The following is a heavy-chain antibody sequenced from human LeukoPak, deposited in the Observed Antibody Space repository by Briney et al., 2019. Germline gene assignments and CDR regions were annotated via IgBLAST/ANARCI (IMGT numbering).Heavy chain of an antibody. J-gene: IGHJ4*02. CDR2: VDYSGST. CDR3: ARRGGSGRAFDY. CDR1: GGSISSYY. D-gene: IGHD6-19*01. V-gene: IGHV4-59*08. Sequence: SETLSLTCNVSGGSISSYYWTWIRQPPGKGLEWIGYVDYSGSTNCNPSLKSRVTISVDTSKNQFSLKLTSVTAADTAMYYCARRGGSGRAFDYWGQGILVTVSS.